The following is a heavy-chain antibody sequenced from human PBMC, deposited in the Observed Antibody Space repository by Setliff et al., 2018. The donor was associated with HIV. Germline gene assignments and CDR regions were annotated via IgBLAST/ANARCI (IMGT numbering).Heavy chain of an antibody. CDR1: GYTFTGYY. CDR3: AREWVSSSQSSCAFDI. D-gene: IGHD6-6*01. V-gene: IGHV1-2*02. Sequence: GASVQVSCKASGYTFTGYYMHWVRQAPGQGLEWMGWINPNSGGTNYAQKFQGRVTMTRDTSISTAYMELSRLRSDDTAVYYCAREWVSSSQSSCAFDIWGQGTMVTVSS. J-gene: IGHJ3*02. CDR2: INPNSGGT.